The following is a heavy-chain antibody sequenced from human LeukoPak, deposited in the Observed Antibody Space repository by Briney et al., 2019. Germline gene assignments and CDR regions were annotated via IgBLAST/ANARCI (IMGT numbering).Heavy chain of an antibody. CDR2: IRYDGSKK. D-gene: IGHD2-15*01. Sequence: GGSLRLSCTASGFSVSSNYMSWVRQAPGKGLEWVAFIRYDGSKKYYADSVKGRFTISRENAKNSLYLQMNSLRAGDTAVYYCARETCSGGSCYLFDYWGQGTLVTVSS. CDR1: GFSVSSNY. V-gene: IGHV3-30*02. CDR3: ARETCSGGSCYLFDY. J-gene: IGHJ4*02.